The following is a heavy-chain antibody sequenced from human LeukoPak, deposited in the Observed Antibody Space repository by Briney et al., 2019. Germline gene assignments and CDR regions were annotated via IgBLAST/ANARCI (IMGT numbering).Heavy chain of an antibody. CDR3: ARGVLGYDSSGSDAFDI. CDR2: IYYSGST. Sequence: SETLSLTCTVSGGSISSYYWSWLRQPPGKGLEWIGYIYYSGSTNYNPSLKSRVTISVDTSKNQFSLKLSSVTAADTAVYYCARGVLGYDSSGSDAFDIWGQGTMVTVSS. D-gene: IGHD3-22*01. V-gene: IGHV4-59*01. J-gene: IGHJ3*02. CDR1: GGSISSYY.